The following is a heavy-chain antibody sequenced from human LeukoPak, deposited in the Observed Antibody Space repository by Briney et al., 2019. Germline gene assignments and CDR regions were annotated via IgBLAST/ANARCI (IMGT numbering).Heavy chain of an antibody. CDR1: GYTFTKSY. CDR2: INPGGDNT. Sequence: ASVKVSCKASGYTFTKSYIHWVRQAPGQRLEWMGLINPGGDNTNYAQNFQGRVTMTSDTSARTVYMELSSLRSEDTAVYYCARDLRSSGYYDYWGQGTLVTVSS. V-gene: IGHV1-46*01. CDR3: ARDLRSSGYYDY. D-gene: IGHD3-22*01. J-gene: IGHJ4*02.